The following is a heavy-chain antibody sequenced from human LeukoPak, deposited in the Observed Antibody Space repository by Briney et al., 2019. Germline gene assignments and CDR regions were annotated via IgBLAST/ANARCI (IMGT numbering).Heavy chain of an antibody. CDR3: ARAAGSSWPYYYYGMDA. J-gene: IGHJ6*02. D-gene: IGHD6-13*01. CDR1: GGSISSGGYY. CDR2: IYYSGST. Sequence: SQTLSLTCTVSGGSISSGGYYWSWIRQHPGKGLEWIGYIYYSGSTYYNPSLKSRVTISVDTSKNQFSLKLSSVTAADTAVYYCARAAGSSWPYYYYGMDAWGQGTTVTVSS. V-gene: IGHV4-31*03.